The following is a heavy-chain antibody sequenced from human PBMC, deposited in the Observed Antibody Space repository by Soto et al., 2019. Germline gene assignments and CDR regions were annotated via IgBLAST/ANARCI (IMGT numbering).Heavy chain of an antibody. J-gene: IGHJ6*03. CDR2: INTFNYAT. CDR1: GYTFTNFY. D-gene: IGHD3-10*01. Sequence: QVQLVQSGNEVKKPGASVTVSCKASGYTFTNFYITWVRQAPGQGLEWLGWINTFNYATNYAQKLQGRVTLTTDTSTSTAFMEVRSLKSDDTAVYFCARDRASVAVRGVIPGYYCMDVWGKGTTVTVSS. V-gene: IGHV1-18*01. CDR3: ARDRASVAVRGVIPGYYCMDV.